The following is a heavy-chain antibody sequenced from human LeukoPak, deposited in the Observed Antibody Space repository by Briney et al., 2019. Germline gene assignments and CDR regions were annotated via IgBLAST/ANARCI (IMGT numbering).Heavy chain of an antibody. V-gene: IGHV4-30-2*01. CDR3: AAQISTVTTYPFDY. J-gene: IGHJ4*02. CDR2: IYHSGST. CDR1: GGSISSGGYS. D-gene: IGHD4-17*01. Sequence: SETLSLTCAVSGGSISSGGYSWSWIRQPPGKGLEWIGYIYHSGSTYYNPSLKSRVTISVDRSKNQFSLKLSSVTAADTAVYYCAAQISTVTTYPFDYWGQGTLVTVSS.